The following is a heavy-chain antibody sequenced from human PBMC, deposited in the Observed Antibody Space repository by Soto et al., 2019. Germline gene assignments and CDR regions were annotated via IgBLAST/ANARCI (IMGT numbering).Heavy chain of an antibody. V-gene: IGHV1-69*01. J-gene: IGHJ4*02. Sequence: QVQLVQSGAEVKKPGSSVKVSCKASGGTFSSYSINWVRQAPGQGLEWMGEIIPIFGTANYAQKFQGRVTITAEQSKSHAYMEVGRPGTEDTAVDYRAGECGRHPGGIDYWGQGTLVTVSS. D-gene: IGHD1-26*01. CDR2: IIPIFGTA. CDR3: AGECGRHPGGIDY. CDR1: GGTFSSYS.